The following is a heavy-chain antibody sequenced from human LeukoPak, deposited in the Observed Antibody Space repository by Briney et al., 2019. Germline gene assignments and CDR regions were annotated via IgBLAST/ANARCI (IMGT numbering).Heavy chain of an antibody. CDR2: ISWNSGSI. D-gene: IGHD5-12*01. V-gene: IGHV3-9*01. CDR3: AKVHSGYDFNWYFDL. CDR1: GFTFDDYA. Sequence: GGSLRLSCAASGFTFDDYAMHWVRQAPGKGLEWVSDISWNSGSIGYADSVKGRFTISRDNAKNSLYLQMNSLGAEDTALYYCAKVHSGYDFNWYFDLWGRGTLVTVSS. J-gene: IGHJ2*01.